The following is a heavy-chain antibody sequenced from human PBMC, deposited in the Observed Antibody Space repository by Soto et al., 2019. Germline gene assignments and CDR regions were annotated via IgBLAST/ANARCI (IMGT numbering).Heavy chain of an antibody. Sequence: SATLSLTCTVSGGSISRYYWSWIRQPPGKGLEWIGYIYYSGSTNYNPSLKSRVTISVDTSKNQFSLKLSSVTAADTAVYYCARDRCGGDCYSFLGGAFDIWGQGTMVTVSS. D-gene: IGHD2-21*01. V-gene: IGHV4-59*01. CDR3: ARDRCGGDCYSFLGGAFDI. J-gene: IGHJ3*02. CDR2: IYYSGST. CDR1: GGSISRYY.